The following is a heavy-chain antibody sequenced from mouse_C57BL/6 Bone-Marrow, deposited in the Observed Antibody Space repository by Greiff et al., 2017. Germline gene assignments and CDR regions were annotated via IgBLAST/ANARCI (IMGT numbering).Heavy chain of an antibody. D-gene: IGHD2-2*01. CDR2: IRSKSNNYAT. J-gene: IGHJ3*01. Sequence: DVMLVESGGGLVQPKGSLKLSCAASGFSFNTYAMNWVRQAPGKGLEWVARIRSKSNNYATYYAESVKDRCTIYRDDSESMLYLQMNNLKTEDTAMYYCVRGYAWFAYWGQGTLVTVSA. V-gene: IGHV10-1*01. CDR1: GFSFNTYA. CDR3: VRGYAWFAY.